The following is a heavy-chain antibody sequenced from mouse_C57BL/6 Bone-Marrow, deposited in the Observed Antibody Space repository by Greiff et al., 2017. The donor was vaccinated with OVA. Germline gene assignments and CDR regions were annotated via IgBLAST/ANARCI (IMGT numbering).Heavy chain of an antibody. CDR2: IYPGSGST. V-gene: IGHV1-55*01. Sequence: QVQLQQPGAELVKPGASVKMSCKASGYTLTSYWITWVKQRPGQGLEWIGDIYPGSGSTNYNEKFKSKATLTVDTSSSTAYMQLSSLTSEDSAVYYCAREGITTVPFAYWGQGTLVTVSA. CDR1: GYTLTSYW. D-gene: IGHD1-1*01. CDR3: AREGITTVPFAY. J-gene: IGHJ3*01.